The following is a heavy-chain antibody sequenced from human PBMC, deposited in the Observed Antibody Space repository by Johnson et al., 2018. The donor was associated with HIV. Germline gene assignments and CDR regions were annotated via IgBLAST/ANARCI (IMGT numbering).Heavy chain of an antibody. Sequence: VQLVESGGGLVKPGGSLRLSCAASGFTFDDYAMHWVRQAPGKGLEWVSGISWNSGSIDYADSVKGRFTISRDNAKNSLYLQMNSLRDEDTALYYCAKGWNYYWSAFHIWGQGTMVTVSS. V-gene: IGHV3-9*01. CDR2: ISWNSGSI. J-gene: IGHJ3*02. D-gene: IGHD3-22*01. CDR1: GFTFDDYA. CDR3: AKGWNYYWSAFHI.